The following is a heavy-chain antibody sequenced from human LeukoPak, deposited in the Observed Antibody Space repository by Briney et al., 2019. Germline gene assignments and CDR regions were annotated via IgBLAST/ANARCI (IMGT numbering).Heavy chain of an antibody. Sequence: ASVKVSCKASRYAFTGYYMHWVRQAPGQGLEWMGWINPNSGDTNYAQKFQGRVTMTRDTSISTAYMELSGLRSDDTAVYYCARAPTYCSGGSCYSDYWGQGTLVTVSS. CDR3: ARAPTYCSGGSCYSDY. CDR2: INPNSGDT. D-gene: IGHD2-15*01. CDR1: RYAFTGYY. V-gene: IGHV1-2*02. J-gene: IGHJ4*02.